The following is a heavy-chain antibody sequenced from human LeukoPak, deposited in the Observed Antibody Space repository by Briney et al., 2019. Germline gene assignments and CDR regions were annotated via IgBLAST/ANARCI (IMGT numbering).Heavy chain of an antibody. CDR1: GLTLSGYW. CDR3: STVEHF. Sequence: GGSLRLSCSASGLTLSGYWMHWVRHIPGKGLVWVSRIDSDGSGTSYADSVKGRFTISRDDVKNMLYLQMNSLRVVDTGLYYCSTVEHFWGQGTLVTVSS. D-gene: IGHD1/OR15-1a*01. J-gene: IGHJ4*02. V-gene: IGHV3-74*01. CDR2: IDSDGSGT.